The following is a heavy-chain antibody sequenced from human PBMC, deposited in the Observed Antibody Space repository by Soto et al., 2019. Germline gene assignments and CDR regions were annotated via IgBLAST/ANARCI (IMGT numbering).Heavy chain of an antibody. CDR3: ARDAGYLNYYYYYYMDV. V-gene: IGHV1-18*01. CDR1: GYTFTSYG. CDR2: ISAYNGNT. Sequence: ASVKVSCKASGYTFTSYGISWVRQAPGQGLEWMGWISAYNGNTNYAQKLQGRVTMTTDTSTSTAYMELRSLRSDDTAVYYCARDAGYLNYYYYYYMDVWGKGTTVTVSS. D-gene: IGHD5-18*01. J-gene: IGHJ6*03.